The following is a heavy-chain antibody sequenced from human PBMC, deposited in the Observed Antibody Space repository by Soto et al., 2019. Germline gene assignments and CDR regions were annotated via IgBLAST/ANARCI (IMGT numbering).Heavy chain of an antibody. CDR2: IYYSGST. V-gene: IGHV4-59*01. Sequence: QVQLQESGPGLVKPSETLSLTCTVSGGSISSYYWSWIRQPPGKGLEWIGYIYYSGSTNYNPSLKSRVTISVDTSKNQFSLKLSSVTAADTAVYYCARGLYSSSSYYFDYWGQGTLVTVSS. CDR3: ARGLYSSSSYYFDY. J-gene: IGHJ4*02. D-gene: IGHD6-6*01. CDR1: GGSISSYY.